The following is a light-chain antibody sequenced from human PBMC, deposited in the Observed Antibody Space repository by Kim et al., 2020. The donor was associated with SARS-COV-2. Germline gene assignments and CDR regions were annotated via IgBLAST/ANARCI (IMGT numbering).Light chain of an antibody. J-gene: IGLJ3*02. CDR1: KLEDKY. CDR2: QDS. V-gene: IGLV3-1*01. Sequence: VSPGQTANITCSGDKLEDKYTCWYQQRPGQSPVLLIYQDSLRPSGIAERFSGSNSGNTATLTISGTQSLDEADYYCQVWDSSDGGVFGGGTQLTVL. CDR3: QVWDSSDGGV.